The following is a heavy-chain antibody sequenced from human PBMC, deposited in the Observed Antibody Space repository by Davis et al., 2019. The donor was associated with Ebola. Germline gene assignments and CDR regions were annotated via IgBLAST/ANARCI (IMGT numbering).Heavy chain of an antibody. D-gene: IGHD3-10*02. CDR2: IYPGYSDT. Sequence: GESLKISCQGSGYSFTSYWIGWVRQMPGKGLEWMGIIYPGYSDTRYSPSFQGQVTISADKSISTAYLQWSSLKASDTAMYYCARRGSTMFNWFDPWGQGTLVTVSS. CDR1: GYSFTSYW. J-gene: IGHJ5*02. V-gene: IGHV5-51*01. CDR3: ARRGSTMFNWFDP.